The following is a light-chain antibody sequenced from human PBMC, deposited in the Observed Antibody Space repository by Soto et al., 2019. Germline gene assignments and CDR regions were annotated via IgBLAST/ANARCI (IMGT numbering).Light chain of an antibody. J-gene: IGKJ1*01. CDR1: QSVGSN. CDR3: QQYNKWPWT. Sequence: EIVMTQSPVTLSVSPGERATLSCRASQSVGSNLAWYQQKPGQAPRLLISGASTGATGVPATFSGSGSGTDVTLSINSLQSEDFAIYYCQQYNKWPWTFGQGTKVEIK. CDR2: GAS. V-gene: IGKV3-15*01.